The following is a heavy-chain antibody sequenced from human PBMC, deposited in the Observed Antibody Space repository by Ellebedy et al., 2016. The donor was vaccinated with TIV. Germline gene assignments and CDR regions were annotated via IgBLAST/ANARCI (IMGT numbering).Heavy chain of an antibody. D-gene: IGHD3-10*01. CDR1: GFPFDSYA. J-gene: IGHJ4*02. Sequence: GESLKISCVGSGFPFDSYAMYCVRQIPGKGLEWVSPITGRGASIYYADSVKGLFTISRNNSTNTVFLEMNSLRAEGTAIYYCARDRGEGGLPSFFDFWGQGTLVTV. V-gene: IGHV3-23*01. CDR3: ARDRGEGGLPSFFDF. CDR2: ITGRGASI.